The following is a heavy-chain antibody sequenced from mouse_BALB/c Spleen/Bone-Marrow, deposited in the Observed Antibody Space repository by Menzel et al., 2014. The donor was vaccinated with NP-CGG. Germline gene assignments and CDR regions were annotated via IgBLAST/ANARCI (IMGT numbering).Heavy chain of an antibody. CDR2: INPGSGGT. J-gene: IGHJ2*01. CDR1: GYAFXNYL. D-gene: IGHD1-1*01. CDR3: ARGITTGYFDY. V-gene: IGHV1-54*01. Sequence: VQLQQSGAEFVRPGTSVKVSCKASGYAFXNYLIEWVKQRPGQGLEWIGVINPGSGGTNYNEKFKGKATLTADKSSSTAYMQLSSLTSDDSAVYFCARGITTGYFDYWGQGTTLTVSS.